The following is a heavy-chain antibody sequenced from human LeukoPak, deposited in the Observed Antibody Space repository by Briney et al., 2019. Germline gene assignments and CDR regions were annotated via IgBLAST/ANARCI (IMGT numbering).Heavy chain of an antibody. Sequence: SVKVSCKASGGTFSSYAISWVRQAPGQGLEWMGRIIPILGIANYAQKFQGRVTITADKSTSTAYMELSRLRSDDTAVYYCAREYSGYDQPFDYWGQGTLVTVSS. V-gene: IGHV1-69*04. CDR1: GGTFSSYA. CDR2: IIPILGIA. J-gene: IGHJ4*02. D-gene: IGHD5-12*01. CDR3: AREYSGYDQPFDY.